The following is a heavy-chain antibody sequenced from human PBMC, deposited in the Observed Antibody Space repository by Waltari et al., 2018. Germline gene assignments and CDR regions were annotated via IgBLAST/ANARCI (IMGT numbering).Heavy chain of an antibody. J-gene: IGHJ5*02. CDR3: ARGRASTTVTTRWFDP. Sequence: QVQLVQSGAEVKKPGSSVKVSCKASGGTFSSYTISWVRQAPGQGLEWMGRIIPILGIANYAQKFQGRVTITADKSTSTAYMELSSLRSEDTAVYYCARGRASTTVTTRWFDPWGQGTLVTVSS. D-gene: IGHD4-17*01. V-gene: IGHV1-69*02. CDR2: IIPILGIA. CDR1: GGTFSSYT.